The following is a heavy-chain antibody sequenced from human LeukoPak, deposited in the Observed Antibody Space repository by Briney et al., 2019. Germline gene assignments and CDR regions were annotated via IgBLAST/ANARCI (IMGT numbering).Heavy chain of an antibody. D-gene: IGHD3-22*01. CDR3: AKDYYDSSGYCYTGPTDY. CDR1: GFTFSSYG. J-gene: IGHJ4*02. V-gene: IGHV3-30*18. CDR2: ISYDGSNK. Sequence: GGSLRLSCAASGFTFSSYGMHWVRQAPGKGLEWVAVISYDGSNKYYADSVKGRFTISRDNSKNTLYLQMNSLRAEDTAVYYCAKDYYDSSGYCYTGPTDYWGQGTLVTVSS.